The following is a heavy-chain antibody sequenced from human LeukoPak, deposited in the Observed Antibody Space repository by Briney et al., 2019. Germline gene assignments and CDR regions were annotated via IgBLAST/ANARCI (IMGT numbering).Heavy chain of an antibody. J-gene: IGHJ5*02. CDR1: GGSFSGYY. V-gene: IGHV4-34*01. Sequence: SETLSLTCAVYGGSFSGYYWSWIRQPPGKGLEWIGEINHSGSANYNPSLKSRVTISVDTSKNQFSLKLSSVTAADTAVYYCARGYCRSTSCYSSWFDPWGQGTLVTVSS. CDR2: INHSGSA. CDR3: ARGYCRSTSCYSSWFDP. D-gene: IGHD2-2*01.